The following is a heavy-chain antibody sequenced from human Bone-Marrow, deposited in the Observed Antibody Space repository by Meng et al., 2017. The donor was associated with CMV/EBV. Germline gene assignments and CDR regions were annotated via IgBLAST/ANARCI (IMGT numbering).Heavy chain of an antibody. CDR1: GFTFSSYW. J-gene: IGHJ4*02. Sequence: GESLKISCAASGFTFSSYWMHWVRQAPGKGLVWVSRINSDGSSTSYADSVKGRFTISRDNAKNTLYLQMNSLRAEDTAVYYCASGSGSLEGYFDYWGQGTLVTVSS. CDR2: INSDGSST. V-gene: IGHV3-74*01. D-gene: IGHD1-26*01. CDR3: ASGSGSLEGYFDY.